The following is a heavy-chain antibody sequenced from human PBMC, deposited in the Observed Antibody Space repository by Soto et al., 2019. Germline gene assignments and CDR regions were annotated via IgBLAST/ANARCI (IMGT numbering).Heavy chain of an antibody. Sequence: SETLSLTCTVSGGSISSYYWSWIRQPPGKGLEWIGYIYYSGSTNYNPSLKSRVTISVDTSKNQFSLKLSSVTAADTAVYYCARSTGYYPGYFDYWGQGTLVTVSS. CDR2: IYYSGST. V-gene: IGHV4-59*08. CDR3: ARSTGYYPGYFDY. J-gene: IGHJ4*02. CDR1: GGSISSYY. D-gene: IGHD3-9*01.